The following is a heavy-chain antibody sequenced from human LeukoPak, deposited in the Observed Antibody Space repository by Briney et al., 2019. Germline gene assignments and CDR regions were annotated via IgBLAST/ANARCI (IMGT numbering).Heavy chain of an antibody. Sequence: PGGSLRLSCAASGFTFSSYSMNWVRQAPGKGLEWVSSISSSSSYIYYADSVKGRFTISGDNAKNSLYLQMNSLRAEDTAVYYCARDPSYYDILTGYYERYFDYWGQGTLVTVSS. V-gene: IGHV3-21*01. J-gene: IGHJ4*02. CDR2: ISSSSSYI. D-gene: IGHD3-9*01. CDR1: GFTFSSYS. CDR3: ARDPSYYDILTGYYERYFDY.